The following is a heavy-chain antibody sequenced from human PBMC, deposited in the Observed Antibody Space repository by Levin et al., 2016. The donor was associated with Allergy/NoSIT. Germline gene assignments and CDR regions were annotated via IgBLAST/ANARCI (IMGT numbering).Heavy chain of an antibody. CDR3: ARGVEYRYGQDY. CDR2: IYYNRNT. CDR1: GGSINSASYY. V-gene: IGHV4-31*03. J-gene: IGHJ4*02. Sequence: SETLSLTCTVSGGSINSASYYWIWIRQHPGKGLEWIGYIYYNRNTYYNPSLKSRVSISIDTSKNQFSLSLSSVTAADTAVYYCARGVEYRYGQDYWGQGTQVTVSS. D-gene: IGHD5-18*01.